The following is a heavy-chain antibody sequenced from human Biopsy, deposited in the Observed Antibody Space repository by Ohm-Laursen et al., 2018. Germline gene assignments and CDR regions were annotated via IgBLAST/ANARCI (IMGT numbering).Heavy chain of an antibody. J-gene: IGHJ4*02. CDR3: ARQEDYGSGIYYFDY. V-gene: IGHV3-7*01. CDR2: KKGDGSEK. D-gene: IGHD3-10*01. Sequence: SPGLPFGAPWFTFFSYLVRWGPPAPGEGVGGGGKKKGDGSEKYYVDSVKGRFTISRDNAKNSLSLQMNSLRAEGMAVYYCARQEDYGSGIYYFDYWGQGTLATVSS. CDR1: WFTFFSYL.